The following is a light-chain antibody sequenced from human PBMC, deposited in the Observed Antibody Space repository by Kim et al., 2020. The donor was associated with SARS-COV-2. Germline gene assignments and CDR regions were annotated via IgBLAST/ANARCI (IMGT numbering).Light chain of an antibody. J-gene: IGLJ3*02. CDR3: QVWDSSSDHWV. CDR1: NIGSKS. Sequence: SYELTQPPSVSVAPGKTVRITCGGNNIGSKSVHWYQQKPGQAPVLVIYYDSDRPSVIPERFSGSNSGNTATLTISRVEAGDEADYYCQVWDSSSDHWVFGGGTQLTVL. CDR2: YDS. V-gene: IGLV3-21*04.